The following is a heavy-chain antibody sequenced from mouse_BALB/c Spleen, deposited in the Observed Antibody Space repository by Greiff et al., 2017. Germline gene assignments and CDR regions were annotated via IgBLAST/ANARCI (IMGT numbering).Heavy chain of an antibody. CDR3: ARGPYYRCGFDY. V-gene: IGHV3-6*02. CDR1: GYSFTSCYY. Sequence: EVQLQQSGPGLVKPSQSLSLTCSATGYSFTSCYYWYWIRQVQGNHLEWVGYIRYDGSNNYNPSLKNRISITRDTSKNQSFLKLSSVTTEDTATYCCARGPYYRCGFDYWGQGTTLTVSS. CDR2: IRYDGSN. J-gene: IGHJ2*01. D-gene: IGHD2-14*01.